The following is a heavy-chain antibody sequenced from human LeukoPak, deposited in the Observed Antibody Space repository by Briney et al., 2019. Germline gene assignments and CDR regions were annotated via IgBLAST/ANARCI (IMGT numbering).Heavy chain of an antibody. CDR1: GDSISSGSFY. CDR2: IYYGGST. Sequence: SETLSLTCTVSGDSISSGSFYWGWIRQPPGKGLEWIGSIYYGGSTYYNPSLKSRVTISVDTSKNQFSLKLNSVTAADTAVCYCARHSRGITIFGVVLEYWGQGTLVTVSS. V-gene: IGHV4-39*01. D-gene: IGHD3-3*01. CDR3: ARHSRGITIFGVVLEY. J-gene: IGHJ4*02.